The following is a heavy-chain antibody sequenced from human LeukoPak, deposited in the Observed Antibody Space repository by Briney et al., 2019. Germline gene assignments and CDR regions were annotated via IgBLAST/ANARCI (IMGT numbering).Heavy chain of an antibody. J-gene: IGHJ6*03. D-gene: IGHD1-7*01. CDR2: ISSSGSTI. V-gene: IGHV3-11*01. CDR3: AKRRGLELLYYYYMDV. Sequence: GGSLRLSCAASGFTVSSNYMSWVRQAPGKGLEWVSYISSSGSTIYYADSVKGRFTISRDNSKNTLYLQMNSLRAEDTAVYYCAKRRGLELLYYYYMDVWGRGTTVTVSS. CDR1: GFTVSSNY.